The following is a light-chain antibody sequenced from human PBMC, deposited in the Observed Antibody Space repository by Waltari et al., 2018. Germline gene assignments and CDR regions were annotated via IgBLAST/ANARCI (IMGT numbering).Light chain of an antibody. J-gene: IGKJ1*01. CDR3: QQSFSTPWT. Sequence: DIQMTQSPSSLSASVGDRVTITCRASQSIVSYFNLYQHKPGKAPKVLIYDASRLQSGVPSRFSGSGSGTDFTLTISSLQPDDFATYHCQQSFSTPWTFGQGTKVEI. V-gene: IGKV1-39*01. CDR1: QSIVSY. CDR2: DAS.